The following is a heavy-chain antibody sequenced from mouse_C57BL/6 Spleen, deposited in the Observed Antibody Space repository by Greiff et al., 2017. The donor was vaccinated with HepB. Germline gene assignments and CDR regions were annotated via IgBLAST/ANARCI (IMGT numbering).Heavy chain of an antibody. CDR3: ARDLLWLRRAY. CDR2: IDPSDSYT. V-gene: IGHV1-69*01. CDR1: GYTFTSYW. Sequence: QVQLQQPGAELVMPGASVKLSCKASGYTFTSYWMHWVKQRPGQGLEWIGEIDPSDSYTNYNQKFQGKSTLTVDKSSSTAYMQLSILTSEDSAVYYGARDLLWLRRAYWGQGTLVTVSA. J-gene: IGHJ3*01. D-gene: IGHD2-9*01.